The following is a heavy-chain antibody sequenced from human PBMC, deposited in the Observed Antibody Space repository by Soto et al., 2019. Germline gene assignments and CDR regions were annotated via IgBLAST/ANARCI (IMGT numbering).Heavy chain of an antibody. CDR1: GGSFTSNNW. CDR3: ASRDPGTSVDY. D-gene: IGHD1-7*01. Sequence: QVQLQESGPGLVKPSGTLSLTCAVSGGSFTSNNWWTWVRQPPGQGLEWIGEIYRTGSTNYNPSLKGRVTISLDKSENQFSLKATSLTAADTAVYYCASRDPGTSVDYWGQGTLVTVSS. J-gene: IGHJ4*02. CDR2: IYRTGST. V-gene: IGHV4-4*02.